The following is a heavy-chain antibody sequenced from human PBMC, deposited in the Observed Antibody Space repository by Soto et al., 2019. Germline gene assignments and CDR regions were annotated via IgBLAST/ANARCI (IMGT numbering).Heavy chain of an antibody. CDR2: ITNSGTGT. Sequence: EVQLLESGGGLVQPGGSLRLSCAASGFTFSSYALTWVRQAPGKGLEWVSAITNSGTGTYYIDSVKGRFTISRDNSKNTVSLQMHSLRAEDPAVYYCARSYGSGPPHWGQGILVTVSS. J-gene: IGHJ4*02. CDR1: GFTFSSYA. D-gene: IGHD3-10*01. V-gene: IGHV3-23*01. CDR3: ARSYGSGPPH.